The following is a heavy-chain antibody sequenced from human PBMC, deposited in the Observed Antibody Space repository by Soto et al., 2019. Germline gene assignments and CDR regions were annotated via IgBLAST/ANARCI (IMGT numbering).Heavy chain of an antibody. V-gene: IGHV4-34*01. CDR1: GGDFSGLS. CDR2: KEHGGST. D-gene: IGHD3-16*02. J-gene: IGHJ6*03. CDR3: ARGHIVSSNFYYMEV. Sequence: FVPLSLTSAVYGGDFSGLSWTRVRQTPGKGLEWIGEKEHGGSTTYNPSLQSRVSISLDLVRKQVSLQMTSVTAADSATYYFARGHIVSSNFYYMEVWGKGPIVTVSS.